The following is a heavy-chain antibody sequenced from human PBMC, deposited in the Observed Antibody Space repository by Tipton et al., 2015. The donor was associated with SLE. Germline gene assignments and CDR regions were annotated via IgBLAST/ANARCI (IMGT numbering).Heavy chain of an antibody. Sequence: SLRLSCAASGFTFDDYAMHWVRQAPGKGLEWVSGISWNSGSIGYADSVKGRFTISRDNAKNSLYLQMNSLRAEDTALYYCARDSFSAHYYYMDVWGKGTTVTVSS. CDR2: ISWNSGSI. D-gene: IGHD3-3*02. V-gene: IGHV3-9*01. CDR1: GFTFDDYA. CDR3: ARDSFSAHYYYMDV. J-gene: IGHJ6*03.